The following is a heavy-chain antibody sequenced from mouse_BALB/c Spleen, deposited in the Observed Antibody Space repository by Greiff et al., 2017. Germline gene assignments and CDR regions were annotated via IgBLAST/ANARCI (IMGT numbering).Heavy chain of an antibody. Sequence: EVKLVESGGGLVKPGGSLKLSCAASGFTFSSYAMSWVRQTPEKRLEWVATISSGGSYTYYPDSVKGRFTISRDNAKNTLYLQMSSLRSEDTAMYYCARRGGNYPYYYAMDYWGQGTSVTVSS. CDR2: ISSGGSYT. J-gene: IGHJ4*01. D-gene: IGHD2-1*01. CDR3: ARRGGNYPYYYAMDY. CDR1: GFTFSSYA. V-gene: IGHV5-9-3*01.